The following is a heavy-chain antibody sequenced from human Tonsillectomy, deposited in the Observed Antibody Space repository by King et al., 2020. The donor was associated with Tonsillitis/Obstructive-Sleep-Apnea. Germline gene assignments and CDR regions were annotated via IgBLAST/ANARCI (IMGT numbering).Heavy chain of an antibody. CDR3: ARVEGSGSYSPFDS. J-gene: IGHJ4*02. V-gene: IGHV4-4*02. Sequence: LQESGPGLVKPSGTLSLTCAVSGGSISSPNWWSWVRQPPGKGLEWIGEIYHSGTTNYNPSLQSRVTISVDKSKNHFSLKLNSVTAADPAVYYCARVEGSGSYSPFDSWGRGTLVTVSS. CDR1: GGSISSPNW. CDR2: IYHSGTT. D-gene: IGHD3-10*01.